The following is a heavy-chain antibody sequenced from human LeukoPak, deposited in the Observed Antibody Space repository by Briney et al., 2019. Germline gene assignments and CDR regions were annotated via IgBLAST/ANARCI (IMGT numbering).Heavy chain of an antibody. CDR1: GGSFSGYY. CDR3: AASRSGSYYPLDY. CDR2: INHSGST. V-gene: IGHV4-34*01. J-gene: IGHJ4*02. Sequence: PSETLSLTCAVYGGSFSGYYWSWIRQPPGTGLEWIGEINHSGSTNYNPSLKSRVTISVDTSKNQFSLKLSSVTAADTAVYYCAASRSGSYYPLDYWGQGTLVTVSS. D-gene: IGHD3-10*01.